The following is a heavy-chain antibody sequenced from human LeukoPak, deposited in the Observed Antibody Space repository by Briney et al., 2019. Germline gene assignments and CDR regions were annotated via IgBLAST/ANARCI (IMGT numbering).Heavy chain of an antibody. CDR2: MNPNSGNT. J-gene: IGHJ6*03. Sequence: GASVKVSCKASGYTFASYDINWVRQATGQGLEWIGWMNPNSGNTGYAHKFQGRVTITRNTSISTAYMELSSLRSEDTAVYYCARGQDYDFWSGYYPLRGGYYYYYMDVWGKGTTVTVSS. D-gene: IGHD3-3*01. CDR1: GYTFASYD. CDR3: ARGQDYDFWSGYYPLRGGYYYYYMDV. V-gene: IGHV1-8*03.